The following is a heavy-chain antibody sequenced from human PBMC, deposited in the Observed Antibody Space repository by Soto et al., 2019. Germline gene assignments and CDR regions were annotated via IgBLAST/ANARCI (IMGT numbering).Heavy chain of an antibody. CDR1: GFTFSSYA. Sequence: GGSLRLSCAASGFTFSSYAMSWVRQAPGKGLEWVSGISGSGGRTYSAESVKGRFTISTDKSKKTLYLQMNSLRAEDTGVYYCAKADGSLTGYYPFLVYWGQGPLFPVS. D-gene: IGHD3-9*01. J-gene: IGHJ4*02. V-gene: IGHV3-23*01. CDR3: AKADGSLTGYYPFLVY. CDR2: ISGSGGRT.